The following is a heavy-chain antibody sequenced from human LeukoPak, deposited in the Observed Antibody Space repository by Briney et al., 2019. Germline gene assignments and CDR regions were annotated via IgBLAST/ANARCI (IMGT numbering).Heavy chain of an antibody. D-gene: IGHD1-26*01. V-gene: IGHV4-39*01. CDR2: IYYSGTT. CDR3: ARSTSGSYFWADK. CDR1: GDSTTSTTYY. Sequence: SETLSLTCTVSGDSTTSTTYYWGWIRQSPGKGLEWIGSIYYSGTTYYNPSLKSRVTISVDTSKSQFSLKLTSVTAADTAVYYCARSTSGSYFWADKWGQGTLVTVSS. J-gene: IGHJ4*02.